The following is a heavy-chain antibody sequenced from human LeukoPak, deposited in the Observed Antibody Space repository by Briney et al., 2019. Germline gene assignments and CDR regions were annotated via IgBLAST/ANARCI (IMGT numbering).Heavy chain of an antibody. V-gene: IGHV3-21*01. CDR2: ISSSSSYI. CDR1: GFTLSSYS. D-gene: IGHD1-26*01. J-gene: IGHJ4*02. CDR3: ARDSNVVGAKGAG. Sequence: GGSLRLSCAASGFTLSSYSMNWVRQAPGKGLEWVSSISSSSSYIYYADSVKGRFTISRDNAKNSLYLQMNSLRAEDTAVYYCARDSNVVGAKGAGWGQGTLVTVSS.